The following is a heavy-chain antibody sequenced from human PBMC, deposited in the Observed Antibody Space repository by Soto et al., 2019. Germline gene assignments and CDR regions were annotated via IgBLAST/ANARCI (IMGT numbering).Heavy chain of an antibody. CDR1: GFTFSSYG. V-gene: IGHV3-30*18. CDR3: AKEGATGGFDY. Sequence: PGGSLRLSCAASGFTFSSYGMHWVRQAPGKGLEWVAVISYDGSNKYYADSVKGRFTISRDNSKNTLYLQMNSLRAEDTAVYYCAKEGATGGFDYWGQGTLVTVSS. J-gene: IGHJ4*02. CDR2: ISYDGSNK. D-gene: IGHD1-26*01.